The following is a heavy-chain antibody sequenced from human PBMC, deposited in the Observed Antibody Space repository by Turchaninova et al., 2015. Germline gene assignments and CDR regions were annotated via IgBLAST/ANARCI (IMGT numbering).Heavy chain of an antibody. Sequence: QVQLQVSGPGLVKPSETLSRTCTVSGGSNRRRSAYWGWIRQPPGKGLEWNGEINDSGSTNYDPSRKSRITLSVDTPKNQFYLRLSSVTAADTAVYYCARRGYSYGRPYFEYWGQGTLVTVSS. CDR2: INDSGST. V-gene: IGHV4-39*07. CDR3: ARRGYSYGRPYFEY. CDR1: GGSNRRRSAY. D-gene: IGHD5-18*01. J-gene: IGHJ4*02.